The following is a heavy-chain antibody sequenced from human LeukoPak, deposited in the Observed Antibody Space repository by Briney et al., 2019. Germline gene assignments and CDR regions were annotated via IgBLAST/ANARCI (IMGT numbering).Heavy chain of an antibody. CDR3: ARATNYGDGVDP. Sequence: ASLKASCKASGYTFTSYGISWVRQAPGQGLEGMGWISAYNGNTNYAQKLQGRVTMTTDTSTSTAYMELRSLRSDDTAVYYCARATNYGDGVDPWGQGTLVTVSS. V-gene: IGHV1-18*01. CDR1: GYTFTSYG. D-gene: IGHD4-17*01. CDR2: ISAYNGNT. J-gene: IGHJ5*02.